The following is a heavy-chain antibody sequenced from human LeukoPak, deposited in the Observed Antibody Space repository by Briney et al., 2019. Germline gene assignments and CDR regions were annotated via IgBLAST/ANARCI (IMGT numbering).Heavy chain of an antibody. J-gene: IGHJ6*02. V-gene: IGHV4-4*07. D-gene: IGHD3-22*01. CDR1: GGSISSYY. CDR3: ARLYYDSSGYYYSYYYYGMDV. CDR2: IYTSGST. Sequence: SETLSLTCTVSGGSISSYYWSWIRQPAGKGLEWIGRIYTSGSTNYNPSLKSRVTMSVDTSKNQFSLKLSSVTAADTAVYYCARLYYDSSGYYYSYYYYGMDVWGQGTTVTVSS.